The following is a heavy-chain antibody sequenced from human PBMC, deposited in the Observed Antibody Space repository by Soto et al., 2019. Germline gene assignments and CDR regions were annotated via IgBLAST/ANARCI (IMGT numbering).Heavy chain of an antibody. J-gene: IGHJ6*02. CDR3: AKDQIAAFGPEGYYYYYVMDG. D-gene: IGHD6-6*01. CDR1: GFTFSSYA. V-gene: IGHV3-23*01. CDR2: ISGSGGST. Sequence: HPGGSLRLSCAASGFTFSSYAMSWVRQAPGKGLEWVSAISGSGGSTYYADSVKGRFTISRDNSKNTLYLQMNSLRAEDTAVYYCAKDQIAAFGPEGYYYYYVMDGWGQGTTVTGSS.